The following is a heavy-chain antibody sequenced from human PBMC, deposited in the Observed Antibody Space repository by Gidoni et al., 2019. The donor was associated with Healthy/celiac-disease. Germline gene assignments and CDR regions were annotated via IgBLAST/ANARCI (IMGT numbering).Heavy chain of an antibody. CDR3: ATVASGWYSGSGGNEYYFDY. CDR2: VDPEDGET. CDR1: GYTFTDYY. D-gene: IGHD1-26*01. V-gene: IGHV1-69-2*01. Sequence: EVQLVQSGAEVKKPGATVKISCKVSGYTFTDYYMHWVQQAPGKGLEWMGLVDPEDGETIYAEKFQGRVTITAETSTDTAYMELSSLRSEDTAVYYCATVASGWYSGSGGNEYYFDYWGQGTLVTVSS. J-gene: IGHJ4*02.